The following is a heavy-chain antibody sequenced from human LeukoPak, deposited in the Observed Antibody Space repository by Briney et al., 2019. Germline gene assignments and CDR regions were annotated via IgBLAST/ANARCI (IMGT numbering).Heavy chain of an antibody. D-gene: IGHD6-13*01. CDR1: GYTFTSYY. Sequence: ASVQFSFKASGYTFTSYYMHWVRQAPGQGLEWMGIINPSGGSTSYAQKFQGRVTMTRDTSTSTVYMELSSLRSEDTAVYYCAFSSSWYKYFQHWGQGTLVTVSS. CDR3: AFSSSWYKYFQH. CDR2: INPSGGST. V-gene: IGHV1-46*01. J-gene: IGHJ1*01.